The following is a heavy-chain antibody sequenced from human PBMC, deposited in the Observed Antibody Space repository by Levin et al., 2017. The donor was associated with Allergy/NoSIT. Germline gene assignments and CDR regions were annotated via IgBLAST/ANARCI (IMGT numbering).Heavy chain of an antibody. CDR3: ARGGWLQKSPPLF. Sequence: SQTLSLTCAVYGGSFSGYYWSWIRQPPGKGLEWIGEINHSGSTNYNPSLKSRVTISVDTSKNQFSLKLSSVTAADTAVYYCARGGWLQKSPPLFWGQGTLVTVSS. CDR1: GGSFSGYY. J-gene: IGHJ4*02. V-gene: IGHV4-34*01. D-gene: IGHD5-24*01. CDR2: INHSGST.